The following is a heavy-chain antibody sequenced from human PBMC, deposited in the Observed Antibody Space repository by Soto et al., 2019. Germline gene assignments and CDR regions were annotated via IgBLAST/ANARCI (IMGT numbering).Heavy chain of an antibody. CDR1: GVTFSNAW. CDR2: IKRTTEGGTT. V-gene: IGHV3-15*07. D-gene: IGHD2-15*01. CDR3: NTDDFRIRSAEY. J-gene: IGHJ4*02. Sequence: EVQLVESGGGLVKPGESLRLSCAASGVTFSNAWMHWVRQAPGKGLEWVGRIKRTTEGGTTDYAAPVKGRFTISRDDSEKTLFLQMNSLKTEYAAVYYCNTDDFRIRSAEYLGRGILVTVSS.